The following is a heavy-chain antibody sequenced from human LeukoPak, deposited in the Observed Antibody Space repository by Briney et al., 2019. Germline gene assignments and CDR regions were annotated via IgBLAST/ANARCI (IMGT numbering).Heavy chain of an antibody. CDR3: ANVGCSSTSCYAPGWFDP. CDR1: GFTFDDYG. D-gene: IGHD2-2*01. J-gene: IGHJ5*02. CDR2: INWNGGST. V-gene: IGHV3-20*04. Sequence: GGSLRLSCAASGFTFDDYGMSWVRQAPGKGLEWVSGINWNGGSTGYADSVKGRFTISRDNAKNSLYLQMNSLRAEDTAVYYCANVGCSSTSCYAPGWFDPWGQGTLVTVSS.